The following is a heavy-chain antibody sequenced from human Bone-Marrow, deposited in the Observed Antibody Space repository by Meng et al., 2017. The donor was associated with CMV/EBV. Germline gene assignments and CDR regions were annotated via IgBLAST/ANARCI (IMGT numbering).Heavy chain of an antibody. CDR3: ARGRIAATTRGRTFDP. V-gene: IGHV4-34*01. Sequence: YAGSFSGYDWSWIRQPPGKVRKWIGEINHSGSTNYNPSLKSRVIISVDTSNTQFSLKLSSVTAADTAVYYCARGRIAATTRGRTFDPWGQGTLVTVSS. CDR1: AGSFSGYD. J-gene: IGHJ5*02. D-gene: IGHD6-6*01. CDR2: INHSGST.